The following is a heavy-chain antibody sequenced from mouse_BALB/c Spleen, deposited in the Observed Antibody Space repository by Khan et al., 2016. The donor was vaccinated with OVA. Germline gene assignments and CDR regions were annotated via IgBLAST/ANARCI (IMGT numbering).Heavy chain of an antibody. CDR3: TREEALYHFDH. D-gene: IGHD3-2*02. Sequence: QVQLKQSGAELVRPGASVKLSCKTSGYIFTSYWIHWVKQRSGQGLEWIARINPGTDNTYYNEKFKDKATLTADKSSSTAHMQLTSLKSEDSDVYFCTREEALYHFDHWGQGTTLTVSS. V-gene: IGHV1-76*01. CDR2: INPGTDNT. CDR1: GYIFTSYW. J-gene: IGHJ2*01.